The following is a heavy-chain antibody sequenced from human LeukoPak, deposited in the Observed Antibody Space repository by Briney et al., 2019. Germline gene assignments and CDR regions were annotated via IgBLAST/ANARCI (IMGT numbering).Heavy chain of an antibody. Sequence: PSETLSLTCTVSSGSISSSSYYWGWIRQPPGKGLEWIGSIYHSGSTYYNPSLKSRVTISVDTSKNQFSLKLSSVTAADTAVYYCARREVGATILGGNYFDYWGQGTLVTVSS. J-gene: IGHJ4*02. D-gene: IGHD1-26*01. CDR2: IYHSGST. V-gene: IGHV4-39*07. CDR3: ARREVGATILGGNYFDY. CDR1: SGSISSSSYY.